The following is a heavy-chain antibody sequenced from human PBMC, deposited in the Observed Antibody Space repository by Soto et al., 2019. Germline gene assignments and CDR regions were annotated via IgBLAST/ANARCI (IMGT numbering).Heavy chain of an antibody. CDR2: IYYSGST. V-gene: IGHV4-39*07. Sequence: SETLSLTCTVSGGSISSSRYYWGWIRQPPGKGLEWIGSIYYSGSTYYNPSLKSRVTISVDTSKNQFSLKLTSVTAADTAVYYCARVGSKSFYYATDVWGQGTTVTAP. J-gene: IGHJ6*02. CDR3: ARVGSKSFYYATDV. D-gene: IGHD4-4*01. CDR1: GGSISSSRYY.